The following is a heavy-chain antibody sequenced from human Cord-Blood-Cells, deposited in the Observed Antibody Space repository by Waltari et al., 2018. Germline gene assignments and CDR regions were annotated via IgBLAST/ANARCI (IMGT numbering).Heavy chain of an antibody. Sequence: QVQLVQPGAEVEKPGASVRVSCRASGYTFTGYYMTWVRQAPGQGLGWMGWINPNSGGTNYAQKFQGRVTMTRDTSISTAYMELSRLRSDDTSVYYCARGYSYGLFDYWGQGTLVTVSS. D-gene: IGHD5-18*01. CDR2: INPNSGGT. CDR1: GYTFTGYY. CDR3: ARGYSYGLFDY. V-gene: IGHV1-2*02. J-gene: IGHJ4*02.